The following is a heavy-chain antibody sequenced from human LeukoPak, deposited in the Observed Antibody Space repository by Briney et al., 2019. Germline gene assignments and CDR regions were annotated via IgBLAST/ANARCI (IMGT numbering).Heavy chain of an antibody. CDR2: IIPIFGTA. CDR1: GGTFSSYA. CDR3: ASLRLGELSWFDY. V-gene: IGHV1-69*13. Sequence: ASVKVSCKASGGTFSSYAISWVRQAPGQGLEWMGGIIPIFGTANYAQKFQGRDTITADESTSTAYMELSSLRSEDTAVYYCASLRLGELSWFDYWGQGTLVTVSS. D-gene: IGHD3-16*02. J-gene: IGHJ4*02.